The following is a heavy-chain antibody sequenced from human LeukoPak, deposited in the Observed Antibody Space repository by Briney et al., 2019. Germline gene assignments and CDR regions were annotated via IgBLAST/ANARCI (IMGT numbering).Heavy chain of an antibody. CDR2: IYYSGST. V-gene: IGHV4-31*03. D-gene: IGHD4-23*01. CDR3: ARAHYGGNLSTYYFDY. Sequence: SETLSLTCTVSGGSISSGGYYWSWIRQHPGKGLEWIGYIYYSGSTYYNPSLKSRVTISVDRSKNQFSLKLSSVTAADTAVYYCARAHYGGNLSTYYFDYWGQGTLVTVSS. J-gene: IGHJ4*02. CDR1: GGSISSGGYY.